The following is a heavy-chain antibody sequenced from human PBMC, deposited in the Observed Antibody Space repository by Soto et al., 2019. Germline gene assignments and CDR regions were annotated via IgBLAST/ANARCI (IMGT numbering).Heavy chain of an antibody. J-gene: IGHJ4*02. CDR1: GFTFSSYS. Sequence: GGSLRLSCAASGFTFSSYSMNWVRQAPGKGLEWVSYISSSSSTIYYADSVKGRFTISRDNAKNSLYLQMNSLRAEDTAVYYCARDTGYSSGWYRHYWGQGTLVTVAS. CDR2: ISSSSSTI. D-gene: IGHD6-19*01. CDR3: ARDTGYSSGWYRHY. V-gene: IGHV3-48*01.